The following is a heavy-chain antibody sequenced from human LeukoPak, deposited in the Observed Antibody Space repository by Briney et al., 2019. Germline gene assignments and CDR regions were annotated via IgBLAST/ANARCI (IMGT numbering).Heavy chain of an antibody. V-gene: IGHV3-21*01. D-gene: IGHD3-10*01. CDR2: ISSSSSYI. J-gene: IGHJ4*02. Sequence: PGGSLRLSCAASGFTFSSYSMNWVRQAPGKGLEWVPSISSSSSYIYYADSVKGRFTISRDNAKNSLYLQMNSLRAEDTAVYYCASLDGSGSPCIDYWGQGTLVTVSS. CDR3: ASLDGSGSPCIDY. CDR1: GFTFSSYS.